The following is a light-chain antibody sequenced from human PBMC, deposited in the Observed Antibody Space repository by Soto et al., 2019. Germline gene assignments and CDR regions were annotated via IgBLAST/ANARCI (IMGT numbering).Light chain of an antibody. J-gene: IGKJ1*01. Sequence: EIVLTQSPATLSSFPGDRVTLSCRASQYINTRLAWYQHRPGQAPRLLIYQTSLRAAGIPARLSASGSGTDFTLHISDVQHEDFALYYCHQRQSWPRTFGKGTKGDIK. CDR3: HQRQSWPRT. V-gene: IGKV3-11*01. CDR2: QTS. CDR1: QYINTR.